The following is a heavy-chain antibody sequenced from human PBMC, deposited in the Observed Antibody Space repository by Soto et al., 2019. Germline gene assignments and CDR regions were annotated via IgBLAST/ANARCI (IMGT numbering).Heavy chain of an antibody. CDR3: AKDSLQLIFGVVMKTGSFDY. CDR1: GFTFSSYA. V-gene: IGHV3-23*01. CDR2: ISGSGGST. J-gene: IGHJ4*02. Sequence: GGSLRLSCAASGFTFSSYAMSWVRQAPGKGLEWVSAISGSGGSTYYADSVKGRFTISRDNSKNTLYLQMNSLRAEDTAVYYCAKDSLQLIFGVVMKTGSFDYWGQGTLVTVSS. D-gene: IGHD3-3*01.